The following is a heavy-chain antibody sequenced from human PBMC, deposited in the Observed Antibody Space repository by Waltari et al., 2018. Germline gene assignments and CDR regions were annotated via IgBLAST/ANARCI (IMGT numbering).Heavy chain of an antibody. CDR3: ARDGGTNGMDV. CDR1: GFTFSRYD. CDR2: IGTSEDT. Sequence: EVQLVESGGGLVQPGGSLRLSCAASGFTFSRYDMHWVRQAPGKGLESVSAIGTSEDTYYPVSVKGRFTISREDAKDSVYLQMNSLRAADTAVYYCARDGGTNGMDVWGQGTTVTVSS. D-gene: IGHD4-17*01. V-gene: IGHV3-13*01. J-gene: IGHJ6*02.